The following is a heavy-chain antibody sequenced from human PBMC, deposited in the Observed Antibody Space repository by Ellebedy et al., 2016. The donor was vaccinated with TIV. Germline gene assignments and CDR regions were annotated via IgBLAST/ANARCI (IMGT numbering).Heavy chain of an antibody. CDR2: MIQVGSEK. D-gene: IGHD5-12*01. V-gene: IGHV3-7*03. CDR3: ARDPNSPGDTGYGDY. J-gene: IGHJ4*02. CDR1: GFTFTPYW. Sequence: PGGSLRLSCAASGFTFTPYWMSWARKAPGTGLEWVANMIQVGSEKYYVDSVKGRFTISRDNAQNSLYLHMNNLRAEDTAVYYCARDPNSPGDTGYGDYWGQGVVVTVAT.